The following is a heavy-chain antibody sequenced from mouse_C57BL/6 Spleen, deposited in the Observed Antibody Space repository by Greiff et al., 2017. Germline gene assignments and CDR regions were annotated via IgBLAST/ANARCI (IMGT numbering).Heavy chain of an antibody. Sequence: VQLQQPGAELVRPGSSVKLSCKASGYTFTSYWMHLVKQRPIQGLEWIGNIDPSDSETHYNQKFKDKATLTVNKSSSTAYMQLSSLTSEDSAVYDCATYRDWYFDVWGTGTTVTVSS. CDR1: GYTFTSYW. J-gene: IGHJ1*03. CDR3: ATYRDWYFDV. D-gene: IGHD5-1-1*01. V-gene: IGHV1-52*01. CDR2: IDPSDSET.